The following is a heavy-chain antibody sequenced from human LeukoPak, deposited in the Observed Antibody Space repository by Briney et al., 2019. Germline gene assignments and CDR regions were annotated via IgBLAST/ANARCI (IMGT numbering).Heavy chain of an antibody. V-gene: IGHV3-48*02. CDR3: GMATVSPDYYYYYGMDV. J-gene: IGHJ6*02. D-gene: IGHD2-21*02. CDR2: ISSSSSTI. Sequence: PGGSLRLSCAASGFTFSSYSVNWVRQAPGKGLEWVSYISSSSSTIYYADSVKGRFTISRDNAKNSLYLQMNSLRDEDTAVYYCGMATVSPDYYYYYGMDVWGQGTTVTVSS. CDR1: GFTFSSYS.